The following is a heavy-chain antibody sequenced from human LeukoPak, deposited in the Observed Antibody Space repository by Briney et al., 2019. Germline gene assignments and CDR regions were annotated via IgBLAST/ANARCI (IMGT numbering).Heavy chain of an antibody. CDR3: ARDHYDSSGYYLFDY. CDR1: GFTFSSYS. D-gene: IGHD3-22*01. V-gene: IGHV3-21*01. CDR2: ISSGSSYI. Sequence: GGSLRLSCAASGFTFSSYSMNWVRQAPGKGLEWVPSISSGSSYIYYADSVKGRFTISRDNAKNSLHLQMNSLRAEDTAVYYCARDHYDSSGYYLFDYWGQGTLVTVSS. J-gene: IGHJ4*02.